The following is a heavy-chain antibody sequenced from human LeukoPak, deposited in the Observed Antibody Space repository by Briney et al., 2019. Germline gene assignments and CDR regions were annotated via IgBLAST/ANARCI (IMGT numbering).Heavy chain of an antibody. CDR1: GYTFTGYY. J-gene: IGHJ4*02. V-gene: IGHV1-2*02. Sequence: ASVKVSCKSSGYTFTGYYMHWVRQAPGQGLEWMGWINPNTGGINYAQKFQGRVTMTRDTSISAAYMELSRLRSDDTAVYYCAREGWLQSIDYWGQGTLVTVSS. CDR3: AREGWLQSIDY. D-gene: IGHD5-24*01. CDR2: INPNTGGI.